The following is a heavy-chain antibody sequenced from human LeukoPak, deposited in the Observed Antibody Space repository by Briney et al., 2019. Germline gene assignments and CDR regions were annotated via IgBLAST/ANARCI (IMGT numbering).Heavy chain of an antibody. D-gene: IGHD3-9*01. CDR2: IGFSSDR. CDR1: GFTFKNYA. V-gene: IGHV3-23*05. CDR3: AKKSSWLFKRFDH. Sequence: GGSLRLSCTASGFTFKNYAMSWVRQAPGKGLEWVSSIGFSSDRYYADSIKGRFTISRDNSKNVLYLEMNSLRVDDTAKYFCAKKSSWLFKRFDHWGQGVQVTVSS. J-gene: IGHJ4*02.